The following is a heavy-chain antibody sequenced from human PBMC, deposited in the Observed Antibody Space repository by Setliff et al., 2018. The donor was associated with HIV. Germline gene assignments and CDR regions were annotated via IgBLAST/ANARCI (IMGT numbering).Heavy chain of an antibody. Sequence: PSETLSLTCAVYGGSFSGYNWNWIRQPPGKGLEWIGEINHSGRIDHNPSLKSRVTISVDTSKNQFSLKLSSVTAADTAVYYCIIAYSSGWLAPMGFDSWGQGTLVTVSS. V-gene: IGHV4-34*01. CDR1: GGSFSGYN. CDR3: IIAYSSGWLAPMGFDS. D-gene: IGHD6-19*01. J-gene: IGHJ4*02. CDR2: INHSGRI.